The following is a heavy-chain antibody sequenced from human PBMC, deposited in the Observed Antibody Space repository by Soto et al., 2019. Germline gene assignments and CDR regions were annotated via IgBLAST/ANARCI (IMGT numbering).Heavy chain of an antibody. D-gene: IGHD6-19*01. Sequence: PGESLKISCKGSGYSFTSYWISWVRQMPGKGLEWMGRIDPSDSYTNYSPSFQGHVTISADKSISTAYLQWSSLKASDTAMYYCARRIRIAVAGTGLRHIYYYYGMDVWGQGTTVTVSS. CDR3: ARRIRIAVAGTGLRHIYYYYGMDV. J-gene: IGHJ6*02. CDR2: IDPSDSYT. CDR1: GYSFTSYW. V-gene: IGHV5-10-1*01.